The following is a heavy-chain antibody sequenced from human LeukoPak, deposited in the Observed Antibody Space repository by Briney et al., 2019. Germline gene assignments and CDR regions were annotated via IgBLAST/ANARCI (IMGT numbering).Heavy chain of an antibody. D-gene: IGHD4-17*01. V-gene: IGHV4-4*02. CDR3: ARLSTVTNYYFDY. Sequence: SGTLSLTCAVAGGSISSSNWWSWVRQPPGKGLEWIGEIYHSGSTNYNPSLKSRVTISVDKSKNQFSLKLSSVTAADTAVYYCARLSTVTNYYFDYWGQGTLVTVSS. CDR1: GGSISSSNW. J-gene: IGHJ4*02. CDR2: IYHSGST.